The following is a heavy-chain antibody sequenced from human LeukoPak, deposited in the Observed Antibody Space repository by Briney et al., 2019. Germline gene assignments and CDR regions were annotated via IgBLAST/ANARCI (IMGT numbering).Heavy chain of an antibody. Sequence: GGSLRLSCAASGFTFSSYSMNWVRQAPGKGLEWVSSISSSSSYIYYADSVKGRFTISRDNAKNSLYLQMNSLRAEDTAVYYCARDGLAVAVDSYYFDYWGQGTLATVSS. CDR2: ISSSSSYI. CDR1: GFTFSSYS. D-gene: IGHD6-19*01. CDR3: ARDGLAVAVDSYYFDY. J-gene: IGHJ4*02. V-gene: IGHV3-21*01.